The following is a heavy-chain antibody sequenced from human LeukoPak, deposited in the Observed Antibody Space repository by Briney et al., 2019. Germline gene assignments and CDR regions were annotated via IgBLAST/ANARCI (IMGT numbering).Heavy chain of an antibody. CDR2: ISSSSSYI. V-gene: IGHV3-21*04. J-gene: IGHJ6*03. CDR1: GFTFSSYS. CDR3: AKGATTLYYYYYYMDV. D-gene: IGHD1-7*01. Sequence: GGSLRLSCAASGFTFSSYSMNWVRQAPGRGLEWVSSISSSSSYIYYADSVKGRFTISRDNSKNTLYLQMNSLRAEDTAVYYCAKGATTLYYYYYYMDVWGKGTTVTISS.